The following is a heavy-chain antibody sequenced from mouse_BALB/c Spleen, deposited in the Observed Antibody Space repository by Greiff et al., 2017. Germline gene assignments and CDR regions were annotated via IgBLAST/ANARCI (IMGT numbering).Heavy chain of an antibody. V-gene: IGHV5-6-5*01. CDR3: AREGLRRYFDV. Sequence: DVHLVESGGGLVKPGGSLKLSCAASGFTFSSYAMSWVRQTPEKRLEWVASISSGGSTYYPDSVKGRFTISRDNARNILYLQMSSLRSEDTAMYYCAREGLRRYFDVWGAGTTVTVSS. CDR1: GFTFSSYA. CDR2: ISSGGST. D-gene: IGHD2-4*01. J-gene: IGHJ1*01.